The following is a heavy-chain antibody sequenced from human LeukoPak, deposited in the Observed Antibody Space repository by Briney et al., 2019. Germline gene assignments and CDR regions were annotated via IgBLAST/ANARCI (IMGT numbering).Heavy chain of an antibody. V-gene: IGHV1-2*02. Sequence: GASVKVSCKASGYTFTGYYMHWVRQAPGQGLEWMGWINPNSGGTNYAQKFQGRVTMTRDTSISTAYMELSRLRSDDTAVYYCATLDYYDSSAYYSDYWGQGTLVTASS. D-gene: IGHD3-22*01. J-gene: IGHJ4*02. CDR3: ATLDYYDSSAYYSDY. CDR2: INPNSGGT. CDR1: GYTFTGYY.